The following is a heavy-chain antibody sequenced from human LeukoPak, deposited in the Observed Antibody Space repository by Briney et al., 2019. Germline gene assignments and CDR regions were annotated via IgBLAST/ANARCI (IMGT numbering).Heavy chain of an antibody. CDR1: GGSISSYY. D-gene: IGHD7-27*01. V-gene: IGHV4-59*01. J-gene: IGHJ2*01. Sequence: SETLSLTCTVSGGSISSYYWSWIRQPPGQGKERIGYIYYSGGTNYNPSLQSRGTISVDTSKNQFSLRLSSVTAADTAVVYCARSWGRRHWYCDLRGRGTLVTVSS. CDR2: IYYSGGT. CDR3: ARSWGRRHWYCDL.